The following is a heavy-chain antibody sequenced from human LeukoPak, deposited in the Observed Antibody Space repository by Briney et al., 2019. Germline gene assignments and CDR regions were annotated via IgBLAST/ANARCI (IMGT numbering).Heavy chain of an antibody. D-gene: IGHD2-2*01. Sequence: GGSLKLSCAASGFTFSSYWMHWVRQAPGKGLVWVSRINGDGSSTTYADAVKGRFTISRDNAKNTLYLQMSSLRAEDTAVYYCARRGLVPAFDIWGQGTMVTVAS. CDR2: INGDGSST. J-gene: IGHJ3*02. V-gene: IGHV3-74*01. CDR1: GFTFSSYW. CDR3: ARRGLVPAFDI.